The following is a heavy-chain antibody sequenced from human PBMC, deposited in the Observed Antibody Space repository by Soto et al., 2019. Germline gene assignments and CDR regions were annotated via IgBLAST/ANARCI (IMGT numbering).Heavy chain of an antibody. V-gene: IGHV1-24*01. CDR1: GYTLTELS. D-gene: IGHD6-6*01. CDR3: PTEYSSSSGHFFDY. CDR2: FDPEDGET. Sequence: ASVKVSCKVSGYTLTELSMHWVRQAPGKGLEWMGGFDPEDGETIYAQKFQGRVTMTEDTSTDTAYMELSSLRSEDTAVYYCPTEYSSSSGHFFDYWGQGTLVTVSS. J-gene: IGHJ4*02.